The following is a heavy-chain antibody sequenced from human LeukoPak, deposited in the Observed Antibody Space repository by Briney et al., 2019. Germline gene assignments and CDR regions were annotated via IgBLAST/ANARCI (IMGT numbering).Heavy chain of an antibody. CDR1: GFDFSSSW. CDR3: ARRQGGYDY. J-gene: IGHJ4*02. D-gene: IGHD5-12*01. Sequence: GESLKISCKGSGFDFSSSWIAWVRQMPEKGLEWMGSIYPGDSGTRYTPSFQGQVTISADKSISTVYLQWSSLKASDTAMYYRARRQGGYDYWGQGTLVTVSS. CDR2: IYPGDSGT. V-gene: IGHV5-51*01.